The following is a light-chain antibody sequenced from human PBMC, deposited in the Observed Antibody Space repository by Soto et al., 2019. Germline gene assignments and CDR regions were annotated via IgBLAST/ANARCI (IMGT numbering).Light chain of an antibody. CDR3: QHRSNWPIA. CDR1: QSVSSNY. CDR2: DTS. Sequence: EIVLTQSPGTLSLSPGERSTLTCMASQSVSSNYLAWYQQKLGQAPRLLIFDTSKRATGIPARFSGSGSGTDFTLTISGLEPEDFAIYYCQHRSNWPIAFGQGTRLEIK. J-gene: IGKJ5*01. V-gene: IGKV3-11*01.